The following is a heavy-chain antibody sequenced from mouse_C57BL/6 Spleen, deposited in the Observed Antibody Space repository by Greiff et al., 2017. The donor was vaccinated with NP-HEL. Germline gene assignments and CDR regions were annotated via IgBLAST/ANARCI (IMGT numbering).Heavy chain of an antibody. CDR3: ARPAITTVVATDAMDY. D-gene: IGHD1-1*01. CDR2: ISSGSSTI. J-gene: IGHJ4*01. V-gene: IGHV5-17*01. Sequence: EVQVVESGGGLVKPGGSLKLSCAASGFTFSDYGMHWVRQAPEKGLEWVAYISSGSSTIYYADTVKGRFTISRDNAKNTLFLQMTSLRSEDTAMYYCARPAITTVVATDAMDYWGQGTSVTVSS. CDR1: GFTFSDYG.